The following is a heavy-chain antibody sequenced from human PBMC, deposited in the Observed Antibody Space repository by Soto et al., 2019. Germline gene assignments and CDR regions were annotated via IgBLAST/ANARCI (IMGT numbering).Heavy chain of an antibody. Sequence: QPGGSLRLSGGSSGCTFRSCGMDWVRHAPGKGLGVVAVISHDYSYRYYAYSLKGRFTISRDNTTNTLYLQMNSLRAEDTAVYYCAKSIAAAYSYYYPMDVWGQGTTVTVSS. D-gene: IGHD6-13*01. CDR3: AKSIAAAYSYYYPMDV. V-gene: IGHV3-30*18. CDR2: ISHDYSYR. J-gene: IGHJ6*02. CDR1: GCTFRSCG.